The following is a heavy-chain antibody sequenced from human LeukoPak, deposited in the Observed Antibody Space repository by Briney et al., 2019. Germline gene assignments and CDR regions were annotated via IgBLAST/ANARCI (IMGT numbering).Heavy chain of an antibody. D-gene: IGHD1-26*01. J-gene: IGHJ5*02. V-gene: IGHV4-34*01. Sequence: SETLSLTCAVYGGSFSGYYWSWIRQPPGKGLEWIGEINHSGSTNYNPSLKSRVTISVDTSKNQFSLKLSSVTAADTVVYYCARGVGATTLPGYNWFDPWGQGTLVTVSS. CDR1: GGSFSGYY. CDR3: ARGVGATTLPGYNWFDP. CDR2: INHSGST.